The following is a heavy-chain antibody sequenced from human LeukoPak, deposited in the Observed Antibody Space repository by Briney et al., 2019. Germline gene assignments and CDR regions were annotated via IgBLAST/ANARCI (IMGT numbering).Heavy chain of an antibody. CDR2: ISYDGNKK. Sequence: GGSLRLSCAASGFTFSSDAMHWVRQAPGKGLEWVAVISYDGNKKYYADSVKGRFTISRDNSKNTLYLQINSLRAEDTAVYYCARDYYDSSGYYKWDYWGQGTLVTVSS. J-gene: IGHJ4*02. CDR3: ARDYYDSSGYYKWDY. CDR1: GFTFSSDA. D-gene: IGHD3-22*01. V-gene: IGHV3-30*04.